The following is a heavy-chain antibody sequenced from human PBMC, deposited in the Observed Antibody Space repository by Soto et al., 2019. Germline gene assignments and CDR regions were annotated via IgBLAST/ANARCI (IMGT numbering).Heavy chain of an antibody. V-gene: IGHV3-7*03. CDR2: IKQDGSEK. CDR3: ARGALIDTGMDV. Sequence: EVQLVESGGGLVQPGGSLRLSCAASGFTFSSYWMSWVRQAPGKGLEWVANIKQDGSEKYYVDSVKGRFTISRDNAKNSLYLHMNGPRAADTAVYYCARGALIDTGMDVWGQGTTVTVSS. D-gene: IGHD3-22*01. CDR1: GFTFSSYW. J-gene: IGHJ6*02.